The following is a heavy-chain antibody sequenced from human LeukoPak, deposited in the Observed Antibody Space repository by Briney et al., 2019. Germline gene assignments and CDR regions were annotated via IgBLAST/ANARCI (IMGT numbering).Heavy chain of an antibody. CDR2: INPNSGGT. J-gene: IGHJ4*02. CDR1: GYTFTGYY. CDR3: ARGDRYSGYDWGIDY. D-gene: IGHD5-12*01. Sequence: ASVTVSCKASGYTFTGYYMHWVRQAPGQGLEWMGWINPNSGGTNYAQKFQGRVTMTRDTSISTAYMELSRLRSDDTAVYYCARGDRYSGYDWGIDYWGQGTLVTVSS. V-gene: IGHV1-2*02.